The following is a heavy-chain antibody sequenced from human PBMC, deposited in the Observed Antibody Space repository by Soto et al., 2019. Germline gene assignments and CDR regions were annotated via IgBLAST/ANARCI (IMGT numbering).Heavy chain of an antibody. D-gene: IGHD6-19*01. CDR1: GYSFTSYW. CDR2: IYPGDSDT. J-gene: IGHJ6*02. CDR3: ARHNIGSGWYGGASTGPLKVYYYGMDV. Sequence: GESLKISCKGSGYSFTSYWIGWVRQMPGKCLEWMGIIYPGDSDTRYSPSFQGQVTISADKSISTAYLQWSSLKASDTAMYYCARHNIGSGWYGGASTGPLKVYYYGMDVWGQGTTVTVSS. V-gene: IGHV5-51*01.